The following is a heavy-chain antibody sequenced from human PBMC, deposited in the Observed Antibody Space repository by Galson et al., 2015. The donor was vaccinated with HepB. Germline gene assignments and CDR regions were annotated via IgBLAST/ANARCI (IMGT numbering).Heavy chain of an antibody. J-gene: IGHJ6*03. V-gene: IGHV1-18*01. CDR2: ISAYNGNT. CDR3: AREFYDILTGWNYYMDV. Sequence: SVKVSCKASGGTFSSYAISWVRQAPGQGLEWMGWISAYNGNTNYAQKLQGRVTMTTDTSTSTAYMELRSLRSDDTAVYYCAREFYDILTGWNYYMDVWGKGTTVTVSS. D-gene: IGHD3-9*01. CDR1: GGTFSSYA.